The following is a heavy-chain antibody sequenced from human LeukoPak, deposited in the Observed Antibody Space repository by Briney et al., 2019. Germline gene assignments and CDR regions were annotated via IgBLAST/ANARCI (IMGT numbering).Heavy chain of an antibody. J-gene: IGHJ4*02. V-gene: IGHV4-59*01. CDR2: IYYSVNT. D-gene: IGHD5-18*01. CDR1: GGSFSGYY. CDR3: ARVGDSSYGYTVDY. Sequence: SETLSLTCAVYGGSFSGYYWSWIRQPPGKGLEWIGYIYYSVNTKYNPSLKSRVTIVVDKSKNQVSLKLSSVTAADTAVYYCARVGDSSYGYTVDYWGQGTLVTVSS.